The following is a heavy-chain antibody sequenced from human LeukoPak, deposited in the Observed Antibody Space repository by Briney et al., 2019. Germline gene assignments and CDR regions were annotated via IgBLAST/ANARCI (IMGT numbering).Heavy chain of an antibody. Sequence: PGGSLRLSCAASGFTFSSYWMHWVRQAPGKGLVWVSAISGSGGSTYYADSVKGRFTISRDNSKNTLYLQMNSLRAEDTAVYYCAKGYRYCSSTSCQAFDYWGQGTLVTVSS. D-gene: IGHD2-2*01. V-gene: IGHV3-23*01. CDR3: AKGYRYCSSTSCQAFDY. CDR2: ISGSGGST. CDR1: GFTFSSYW. J-gene: IGHJ4*02.